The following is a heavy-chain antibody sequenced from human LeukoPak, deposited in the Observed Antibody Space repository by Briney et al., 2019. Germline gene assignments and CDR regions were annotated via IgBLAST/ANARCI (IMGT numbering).Heavy chain of an antibody. V-gene: IGHV3-20*04. CDR2: INWNGGST. CDR1: GFTFDDYG. CDR3: ARDGWRRAHYYDSVPRHYYMDV. Sequence: PGGSLRLSCAASGFTFDDYGMSWVRQAPGKGLEWVSGINWNGGSTGYADSVKGRFTISRDNAKNSLYLQMNSLRAEDTAVYYCARDGWRRAHYYDSVPRHYYMDVWGKGTTVTISS. D-gene: IGHD3-22*01. J-gene: IGHJ6*03.